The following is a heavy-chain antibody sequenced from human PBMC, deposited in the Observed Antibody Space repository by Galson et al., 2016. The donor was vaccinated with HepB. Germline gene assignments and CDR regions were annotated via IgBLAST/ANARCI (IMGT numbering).Heavy chain of an antibody. CDR1: GVSISSYF. CDR3: ARGAYSGSYLRFDY. J-gene: IGHJ4*02. Sequence: SETLSLTCTVSGVSISSYFWSWIRQPPGKGLEWIGYMYYSRNTNYNPSLKSRVTISVDTSKNQLSLKLSSVTAADTAVYYCARGAYSGSYLRFDYWGQGTLVTVSS. D-gene: IGHD1-26*01. V-gene: IGHV4-59*01. CDR2: MYYSRNT.